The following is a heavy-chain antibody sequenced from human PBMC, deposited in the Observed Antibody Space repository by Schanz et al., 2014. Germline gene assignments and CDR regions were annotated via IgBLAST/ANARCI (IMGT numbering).Heavy chain of an antibody. D-gene: IGHD2-2*02. CDR2: ISAYNGDK. CDR1: GYPFTSYV. Sequence: QVQLVQSGAEVKKPGATVKVSCRASGYPFTSYVVGWVRQAPGQGLEWMGWISAYNGDKNYAQRFQGRVTMATDTSTNTAYMELRSLRSDDTAVYYCARLEIGRYPFDFWGQGTLVTVSS. J-gene: IGHJ4*02. CDR3: ARLEIGRYPFDF. V-gene: IGHV1-18*01.